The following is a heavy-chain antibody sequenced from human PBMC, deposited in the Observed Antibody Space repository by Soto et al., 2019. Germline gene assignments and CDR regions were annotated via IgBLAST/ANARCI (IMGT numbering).Heavy chain of an antibody. J-gene: IGHJ6*03. V-gene: IGHV3-74*01. Sequence: EVQLVESGGGLVQPGGSLRLSCAASGFTFSSYWMHWVRQAPGKGLVWVSRINSDGSSTSYADSVKGRFTISRDNAKNTLYLKMNSVRAEDTAVYYCASQQSYCSSTSCHPDGRTTYYYYRDVWGKGTTVTVSS. CDR3: ASQQSYCSSTSCHPDGRTTYYYYRDV. D-gene: IGHD2-2*01. CDR2: INSDGSST. CDR1: GFTFSSYW.